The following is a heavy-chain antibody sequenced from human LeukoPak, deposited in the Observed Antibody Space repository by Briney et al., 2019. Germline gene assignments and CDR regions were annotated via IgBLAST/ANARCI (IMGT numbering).Heavy chain of an antibody. CDR2: IKQDGSEK. Sequence: GGSLRLSCAASGFTFSNYWVRWVRQTPGKGLEWLANIKQDGSEKQYVDSVKGRFTISRDNANNSLYLQMNSLRVEDTAVYYCAAWGLHNYWGQGTLVTVSS. CDR1: GFTFSNYW. D-gene: IGHD7-27*01. J-gene: IGHJ4*02. CDR3: AAWGLHNY. V-gene: IGHV3-7*01.